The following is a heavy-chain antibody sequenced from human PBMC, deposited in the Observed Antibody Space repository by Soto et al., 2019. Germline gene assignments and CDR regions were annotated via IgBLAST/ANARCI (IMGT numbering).Heavy chain of an antibody. D-gene: IGHD3-22*01. CDR1: GGSVSSGSYY. Sequence: SETLSLTCTVSGGSVSSGSYYWSWIRQPPGKGLEWIGYIYYSGSTNYNPSLKSRVTISVDTSKNQFSLKLSSVTAADTAVYYCARAGYDSSGYCASFDYWGQGTLVTVSS. J-gene: IGHJ4*02. V-gene: IGHV4-61*01. CDR3: ARAGYDSSGYCASFDY. CDR2: IYYSGST.